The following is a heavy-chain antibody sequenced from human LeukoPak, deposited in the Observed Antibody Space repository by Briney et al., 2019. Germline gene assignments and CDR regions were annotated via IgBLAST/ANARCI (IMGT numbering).Heavy chain of an antibody. Sequence: GGSLRLSCAASGFTFSSYEMNWVRQAPGKGLEWVSSISSSSSYIYYADSVKGRFTISRDNAKNSLYLQMNSLRAEDTAVYYCARDIGYCSGGSCYGIDYWGQGTLVTVSS. CDR3: ARDIGYCSGGSCYGIDY. V-gene: IGHV3-21*01. J-gene: IGHJ4*02. D-gene: IGHD2-15*01. CDR2: ISSSSSYI. CDR1: GFTFSSYE.